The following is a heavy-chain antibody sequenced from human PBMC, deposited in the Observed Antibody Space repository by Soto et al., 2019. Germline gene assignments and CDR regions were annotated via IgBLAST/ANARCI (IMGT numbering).Heavy chain of an antibody. V-gene: IGHV1-18*01. Sequence: QVQLVQSGAEVQKPGASVKVSCKASGYTFINYGISWVRQAPGQGLEWMGWISDHNGNTNYAQKRQVSVTMITATSPSTAYMELRSLKSDDTAVYYCARDYRYCISTSCYPDDAFGIWGQGTMVTVSS. CDR1: GYTFINYG. J-gene: IGHJ3*02. CDR2: ISDHNGNT. D-gene: IGHD2-2*01. CDR3: ARDYRYCISTSCYPDDAFGI.